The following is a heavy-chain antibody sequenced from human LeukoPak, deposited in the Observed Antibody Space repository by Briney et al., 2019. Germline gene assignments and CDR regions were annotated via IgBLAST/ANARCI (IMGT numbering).Heavy chain of an antibody. D-gene: IGHD3/OR15-3a*01. CDR1: GFTFSSYG. Sequence: GGSLRLSCAASGFTFSSYGMSWVRQAPGRGLECVSSISGSGGSTNHADSVKGRFTISRDNSKNTLYLQMNSLRAEDTAVYYCAKVWTAYSDDYFDYWGQGTLVTVSS. CDR2: ISGSGGST. J-gene: IGHJ4*02. CDR3: AKVWTAYSDDYFDY. V-gene: IGHV3-23*01.